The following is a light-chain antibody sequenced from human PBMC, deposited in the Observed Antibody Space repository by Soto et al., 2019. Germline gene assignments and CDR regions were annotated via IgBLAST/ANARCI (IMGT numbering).Light chain of an antibody. Sequence: QSALTQPASVSGSPGQSITISCTGTSSDIGRYDYVSWYQRFPGKAPKLMIYRVINRPSGVSDRFSGSKSGNSASLSISGLQPEDEASYFCGSYTSATTWVFGGGTKLTVL. CDR3: GSYTSATTWV. CDR1: SSDIGRYDY. V-gene: IGLV2-14*03. CDR2: RVI. J-gene: IGLJ3*02.